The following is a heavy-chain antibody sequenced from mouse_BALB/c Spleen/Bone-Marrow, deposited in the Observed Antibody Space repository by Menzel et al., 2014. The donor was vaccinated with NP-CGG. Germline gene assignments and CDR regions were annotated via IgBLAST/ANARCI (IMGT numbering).Heavy chain of an antibody. CDR1: GYSFTGYY. J-gene: IGHJ2*01. CDR2: ISCYNGAS. CDR3: ARRRDGTNYFDY. Sequence: VVMTGASVKISCKASGYSFTGYYMHWIKQSHGKSLEWIGYISCYNGASGYNQKFKGKATFTVDTSSTIAYMQFNSLTSEDSAVYYCARRRDGTNYFDYWGQGTTLTVSS. V-gene: IGHV1S34*01. D-gene: IGHD2-1*01.